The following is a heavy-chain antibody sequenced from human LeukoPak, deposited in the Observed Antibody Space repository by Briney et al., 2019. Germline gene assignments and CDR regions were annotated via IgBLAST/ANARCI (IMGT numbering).Heavy chain of an antibody. Sequence: GGSLRLSCAASGFTFSSYGIHWVRQAPGKGLEWVAFIRYGGSNEYYADSVKGRFTISRDNSKSTLFLQMNSLRTEDTAVYFCAKDQAHNWNYVRAIDYWGQGTPVTVSS. V-gene: IGHV3-30*02. CDR3: AKDQAHNWNYVRAIDY. CDR2: IRYGGSNE. J-gene: IGHJ4*02. D-gene: IGHD1-7*01. CDR1: GFTFSSYG.